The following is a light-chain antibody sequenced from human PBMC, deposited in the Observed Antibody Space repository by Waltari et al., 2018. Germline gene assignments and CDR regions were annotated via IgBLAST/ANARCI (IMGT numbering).Light chain of an antibody. Sequence: DIQLTQSPSFLSASVGHSITITCRASQDISSYLAWYQQKPGRAPKVLISGASSLQSGVASRFSGSRSGTEFNLTTSSLQPEDFATYYCQQVKTYPLTFGGGTKVEIK. CDR2: GAS. V-gene: IGKV1-9*01. CDR1: QDISSY. J-gene: IGKJ4*01. CDR3: QQVKTYPLT.